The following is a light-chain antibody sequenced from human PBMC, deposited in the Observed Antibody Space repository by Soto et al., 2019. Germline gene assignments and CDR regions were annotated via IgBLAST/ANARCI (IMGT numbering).Light chain of an antibody. CDR1: SGSIASNY. CDR2: EDN. J-gene: IGLJ2*01. V-gene: IGLV6-57*01. CDR3: QSYDSINVV. Sequence: NFMLTQPHSVSESPGKTVTISCTRSSGSIASNYVQWYQQRPGSSPTTVIYEDNRRPSGVPDRFSGSIDSSSNSASLTISGLKTEDEADYYCQSYDSINVVFGGGTKLTVL.